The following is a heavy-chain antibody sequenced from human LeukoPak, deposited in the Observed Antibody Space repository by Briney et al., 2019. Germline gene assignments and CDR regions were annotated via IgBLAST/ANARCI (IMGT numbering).Heavy chain of an antibody. V-gene: IGHV1-8*01. J-gene: IGHJ5*02. Sequence: ASVKVSCKASGYTFRIHDFNWVRQAPGQGLEWMGWVSAKTGRTGYAPKFQGRVYITTNASLSTAYMELSSLRSDDTAVYFCARESERNDGWFDPWGQGTLVTVSS. CDR1: GYTFRIHD. D-gene: IGHD1-1*01. CDR2: VSAKTGRT. CDR3: ARESERNDGWFDP.